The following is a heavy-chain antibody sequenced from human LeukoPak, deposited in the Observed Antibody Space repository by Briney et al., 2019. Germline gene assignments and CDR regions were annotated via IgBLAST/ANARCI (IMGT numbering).Heavy chain of an antibody. V-gene: IGHV3-33*01. CDR2: IWYDGSNK. CDR3: SRYSNYYDRDWFDP. CDR1: GFTFSSYG. Sequence: GGSLRLSCAASGFTFSSYGMHWVGQAPGKGLEWVAVIWYDGSNKYYADSVKGRYTISRDNSKNTLYMQMNSLISEDTAVYYCSRYSNYYDRDWFDPWGQGTLVTVSS. D-gene: IGHD3-22*01. J-gene: IGHJ5*02.